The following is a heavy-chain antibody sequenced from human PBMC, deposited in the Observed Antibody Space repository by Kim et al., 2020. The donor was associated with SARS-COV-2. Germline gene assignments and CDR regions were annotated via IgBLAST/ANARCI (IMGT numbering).Heavy chain of an antibody. D-gene: IGHD3-10*01. V-gene: IGHV1-69*04. CDR1: GGSFSSYA. CDR3: ARYYGSGSYSQPDTYYFDY. CDR2: IIPILDKA. J-gene: IGHJ4*02. Sequence: SVKVSCKASGGSFSSYAISWVRQAPGQGLEWMGRIIPILDKANYAQKFQGRVTITADKSTSTAYMELSSLRSEDTAVYYCARYYGSGSYSQPDTYYFDYWGQGTLVTVSS.